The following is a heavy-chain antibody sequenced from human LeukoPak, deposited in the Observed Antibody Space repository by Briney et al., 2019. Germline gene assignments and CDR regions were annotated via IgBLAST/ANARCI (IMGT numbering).Heavy chain of an antibody. J-gene: IGHJ4*02. CDR3: AKDSGLFGSGSYYNDY. Sequence: GRSLRLSCAASGFTFSSYGMHWVRQAAGKGLEWVAVISYDGSNKYYADSVKGRFTISRDNSKNTLYLQMNSLRAEDTAVYYCAKDSGLFGSGSYYNDYWGQGTLVTVSS. V-gene: IGHV3-30*18. CDR1: GFTFSSYG. D-gene: IGHD3-10*01. CDR2: ISYDGSNK.